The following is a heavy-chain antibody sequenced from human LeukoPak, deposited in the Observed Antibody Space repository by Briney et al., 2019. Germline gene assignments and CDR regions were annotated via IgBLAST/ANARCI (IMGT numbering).Heavy chain of an antibody. CDR1: GFTFSSYW. V-gene: IGHV3-7*01. Sequence: GGSLRLSCAASGFTFSSYWMSWVRQAPGKGLEWVANIKQDGSEKYYVDSVKGRFTISRDNAKNSLYLQMNSLRAEDTAVYYCARVATIFGFVNRGIFHYWGQGTLVTVSS. CDR3: ARVATIFGFVNRGIFHY. D-gene: IGHD3-3*01. CDR2: IKQDGSEK. J-gene: IGHJ4*02.